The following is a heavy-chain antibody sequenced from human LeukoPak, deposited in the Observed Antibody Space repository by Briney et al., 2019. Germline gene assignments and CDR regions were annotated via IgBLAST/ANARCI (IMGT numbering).Heavy chain of an antibody. CDR2: IFYSGST. D-gene: IGHD1-26*01. V-gene: IGHV4-59*01. CDR1: GGSMSSYY. J-gene: IGHJ6*02. Sequence: SETLSLTCTVSGGSMSSYYWSWIRQPPGKGLEWIGYIFYSGSTTYNPSPKSRLTISIDRSKNQFSLKLSSVTAADTAVYYCARRRSWVDGMDVWGQGTTVTVSS. CDR3: ARRRSWVDGMDV.